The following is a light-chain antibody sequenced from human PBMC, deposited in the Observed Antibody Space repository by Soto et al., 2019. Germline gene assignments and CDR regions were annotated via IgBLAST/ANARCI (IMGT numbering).Light chain of an antibody. J-gene: IGLJ3*02. CDR3: SSFTTSSTWV. V-gene: IGLV2-14*01. Sequence: QSALTQPASVSGSPGQSITLSCTGTRSDVGGYDYVSWFQQHPGRAPKLLIYEVIKRPSGVSTRFSGSKSGNTASLTISGLQAEDEADFYCSSFTTSSTWVFGGGTKLTVL. CDR2: EVI. CDR1: RSDVGGYDY.